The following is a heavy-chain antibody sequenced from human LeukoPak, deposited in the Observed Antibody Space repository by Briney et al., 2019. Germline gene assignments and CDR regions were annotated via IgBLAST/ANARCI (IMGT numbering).Heavy chain of an antibody. D-gene: IGHD3-9*01. Sequence: GGSQRLSCAASGFTFSSYAMHWVRQAPGKGLEYVSAISSNGGSTYYANSVKGRFTISRDNSKNTLYLQMGSLRAEDMAVYYCARDQGLRYFDWTYLDYWGQGTLVTVSS. J-gene: IGHJ4*02. CDR2: ISSNGGST. V-gene: IGHV3-64*01. CDR1: GFTFSSYA. CDR3: ARDQGLRYFDWTYLDY.